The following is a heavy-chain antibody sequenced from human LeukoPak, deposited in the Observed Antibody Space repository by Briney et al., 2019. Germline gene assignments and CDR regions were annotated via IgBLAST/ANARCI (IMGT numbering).Heavy chain of an antibody. CDR2: MFDTGRT. CDR3: ARGGSSSWLDYYYYGMDV. V-gene: IGHV4-59*08. CDR1: GGSSSSHY. J-gene: IGHJ6*02. Sequence: PSETLSLTCTVSGGSSSSHYWSWIRQPPGKGLEWIGYMFDTGRTKDNPSLKSRVTLSADTSKNQFSLRLSSVTAADTAVYYCARGGSSSWLDYYYYGMDVWGQGTTVTVSS. D-gene: IGHD6-13*01.